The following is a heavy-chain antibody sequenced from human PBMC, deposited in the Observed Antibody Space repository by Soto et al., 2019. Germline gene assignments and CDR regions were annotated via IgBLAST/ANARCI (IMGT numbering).Heavy chain of an antibody. J-gene: IGHJ5*02. CDR2: INAGNGNT. CDR1: GYTFTNYA. CDR3: ARVVDYYDSSGYYGRGWFDP. D-gene: IGHD3-22*01. Sequence: ASVKVSCKASGYTFTNYAMHWVRQAPGQRLEWMGWINAGNGNTKYSQKFQGRVTITRDTSASTAYMELSSLRSEDTAVYYCARVVDYYDSSGYYGRGWFDPWGQGTLVTVSS. V-gene: IGHV1-3*01.